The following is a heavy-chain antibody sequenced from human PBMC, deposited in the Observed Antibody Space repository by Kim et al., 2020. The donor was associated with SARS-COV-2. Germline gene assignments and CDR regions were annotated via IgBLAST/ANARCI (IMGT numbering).Heavy chain of an antibody. J-gene: IGHJ6*02. Sequence: YYADTVKGRVTTSRDNAQNTLYLQMNSLGAEDTAVYYCARDTRDYYGMDVWGQGTTVTVSS. V-gene: IGHV3-33*01. CDR3: ARDTRDYYGMDV.